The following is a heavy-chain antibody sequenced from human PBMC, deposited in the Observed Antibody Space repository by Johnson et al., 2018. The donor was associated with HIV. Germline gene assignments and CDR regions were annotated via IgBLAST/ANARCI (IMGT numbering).Heavy chain of an antibody. CDR1: GFTFSRYG. Sequence: VQLVESGGDLVKPGGSLRLSCAASGFTFSRYGMHWVRQAPGKGLEWVAVLSYDASNKYYADSVQGRFNISRDNSRNTLYLQMNSLRAEDTAVYYCVGVKFYDPDAFDIWGQGTMVTVSS. J-gene: IGHJ3*02. D-gene: IGHD3-16*01. CDR2: LSYDASNK. CDR3: VGVKFYDPDAFDI. V-gene: IGHV3-30*03.